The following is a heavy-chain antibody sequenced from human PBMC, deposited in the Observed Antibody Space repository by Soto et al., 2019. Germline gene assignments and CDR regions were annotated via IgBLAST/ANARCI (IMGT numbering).Heavy chain of an antibody. V-gene: IGHV1-18*01. CDR1: GDTFSRYT. CDR2: ISPNLGTT. CDR3: AREGMTSWFEP. J-gene: IGHJ5*02. D-gene: IGHD1-20*01. Sequence: ASVKVSCKASGDTFSRYTINWVRQAPGQGLEWMGWISPNLGTTNYAQKLQGRVTMTTDTSTSTAYMELRSLRSDVTAVYYCAREGMTSWFEPWGQGTLVTVSS.